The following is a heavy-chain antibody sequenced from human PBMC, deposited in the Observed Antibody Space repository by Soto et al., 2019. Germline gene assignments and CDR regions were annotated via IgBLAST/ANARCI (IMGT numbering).Heavy chain of an antibody. CDR1: VYTFTNHD. CDR2: LNPHSGKA. Sequence: ASWKVSCKASVYTFTNHDIHWVRQASGQGLEWMAGLNPHSGKAAYAQRFQGRLTMTGNASTSTAYMELSGLRSEDTALHYCASGSRIEAGRPYDSRGQ. J-gene: IGHJ5*01. CDR3: ASGSRIEAGRPYDS. D-gene: IGHD2-15*01. V-gene: IGHV1-8*01.